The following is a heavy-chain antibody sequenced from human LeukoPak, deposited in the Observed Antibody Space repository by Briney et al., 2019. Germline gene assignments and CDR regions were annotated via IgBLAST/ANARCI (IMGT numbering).Heavy chain of an antibody. Sequence: GGSLRLSCAASGFTVSSNYMSWVRQAPGKGLEWVSVIYSGGSTFYADSVKGRFTISRDNSKNTLYLQMNGLKTDDTAVYYCARPIFGVIIAGGWFDPWGQGTLVTVSS. J-gene: IGHJ5*02. CDR3: ARPIFGVIIAGGWFDP. V-gene: IGHV3-53*05. D-gene: IGHD3-3*01. CDR2: IYSGGST. CDR1: GFTVSSNY.